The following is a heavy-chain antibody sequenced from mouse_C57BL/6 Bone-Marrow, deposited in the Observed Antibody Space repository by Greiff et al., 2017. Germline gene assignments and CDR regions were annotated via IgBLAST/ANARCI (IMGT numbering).Heavy chain of an antibody. D-gene: IGHD1-1*01. CDR1: GFNIKDDY. CDR3: TTDYGSRYAMDY. Sequence: VQLKQSGAELVRPGASVKLSCTASGFNIKDDYMHWVKQRPEQGLEWIGWIDPENGDTEYASKFQGKATITADTSSNTAYLQLSSLTSEDTAVYYCTTDYGSRYAMDYWGQGTSVTVSS. V-gene: IGHV14-4*01. CDR2: IDPENGDT. J-gene: IGHJ4*01.